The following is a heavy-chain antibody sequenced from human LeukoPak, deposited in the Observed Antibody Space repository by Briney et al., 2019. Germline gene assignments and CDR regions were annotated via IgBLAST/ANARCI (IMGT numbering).Heavy chain of an antibody. CDR1: GGTFSSYA. Sequence: SVKVSCKASGGTFSSYAISWVRQAPGQGLEWMGGIIPIFGTANYAQKFQGRVTITADESTSTAYMELSSLRSEDTAVYYCARVPFRSGSPFDYWGQGTLVTVSS. V-gene: IGHV1-69*13. D-gene: IGHD3-3*01. J-gene: IGHJ4*02. CDR2: IIPIFGTA. CDR3: ARVPFRSGSPFDY.